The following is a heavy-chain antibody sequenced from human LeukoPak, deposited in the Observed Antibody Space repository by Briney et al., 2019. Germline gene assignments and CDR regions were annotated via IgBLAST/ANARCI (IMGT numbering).Heavy chain of an antibody. CDR3: AKWARYCTNGVCYYFDY. D-gene: IGHD2-8*01. V-gene: IGHV3-23*01. CDR1: GFTCSGFP. CDR2: ISGGGVST. J-gene: IGHJ4*02. Sequence: GGSLRLSCAASGFTCSGFPMSWVRQDPGKGLEWVSVISGGGVSTYYADSVKGRFTISRDNSKNTLYLQMNSLRAEDTAVYYCAKWARYCTNGVCYYFDYWGQGTLVTVSS.